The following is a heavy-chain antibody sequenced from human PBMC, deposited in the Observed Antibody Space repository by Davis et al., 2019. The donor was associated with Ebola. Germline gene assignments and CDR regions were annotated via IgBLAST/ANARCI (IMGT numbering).Heavy chain of an antibody. J-gene: IGHJ4*02. D-gene: IGHD5-24*01. V-gene: IGHV5-51*01. CDR3: ARRVDGYIHY. CDR1: GDTFLGYW. CDR2: ISADNSDT. Sequence: GESLKISCQGSGDTFLGYWITWVRQMPGKGLEWMGRISADNSDTRYNPSLQGQVTMSVDRSTSTAYRQWSSLKASDTAIYYCARRVDGYIHYWGQGTLVTVSS.